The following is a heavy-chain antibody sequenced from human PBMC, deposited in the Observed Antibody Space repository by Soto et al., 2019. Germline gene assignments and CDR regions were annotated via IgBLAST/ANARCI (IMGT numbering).Heavy chain of an antibody. D-gene: IGHD3-16*02. Sequence: QSPTLSLTCAISGDRVSSNSAAWNWIRQSPSRGLEWLGRTYYRSKWYNDYAVSVKSRITINPDTSKNQFSLQLNSVTPEDTAVYYCARDREMGAPNPYRFYYYYGMDVWGQGTTVTVSS. CDR1: GDRVSSNSAA. V-gene: IGHV6-1*01. CDR3: ARDREMGAPNPYRFYYYYGMDV. CDR2: TYYRSKWYN. J-gene: IGHJ6*02.